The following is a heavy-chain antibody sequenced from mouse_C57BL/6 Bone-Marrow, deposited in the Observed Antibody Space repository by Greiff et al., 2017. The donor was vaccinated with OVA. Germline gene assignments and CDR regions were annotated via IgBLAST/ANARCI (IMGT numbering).Heavy chain of an antibody. D-gene: IGHD2-3*01. V-gene: IGHV5-16*01. CDR2: INYDGSST. Sequence: EVKLVESEGGLVQPGSSMKLSCTASGFTFSDYYMAWVRQVPEKGLEWVANINYDGSSTYYLDSLKSRFIISRDNAKNILYLQMSSLKSEDTATYYCARGGDGYYAPIAYWGQGTSVTVSS. J-gene: IGHJ4*01. CDR3: ARGGDGYYAPIAY. CDR1: GFTFSDYY.